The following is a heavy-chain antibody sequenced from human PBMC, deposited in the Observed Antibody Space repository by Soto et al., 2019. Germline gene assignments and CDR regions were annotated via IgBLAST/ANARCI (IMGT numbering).Heavy chain of an antibody. V-gene: IGHV3-23*01. J-gene: IGHJ4*02. Sequence: EVQVLESGGGLVQPGGSLRLSCAASGFTFSNYAMSWVRQAPGKGLEWVSAIIGSGGSTYYADSVKGRFTISRDNSKNTLYLQMNSMRAEDTAVYYCAKTPVTLLGYCGGGSCYEFDYWGQGNLVTVSS. CDR3: AKTPVTLLGYCGGGSCYEFDY. CDR2: IIGSGGST. D-gene: IGHD2-15*01. CDR1: GFTFSNYA.